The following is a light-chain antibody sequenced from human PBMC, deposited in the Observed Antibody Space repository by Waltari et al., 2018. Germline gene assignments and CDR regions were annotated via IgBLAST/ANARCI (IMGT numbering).Light chain of an antibody. CDR1: SLRSYY. Sequence: SSELTQDPAVSVALGQTVRITFQGDSLRSYYSSWYQQKSGQAPVFVIYGKNNRPSGIPDRFSGSSSGDTVTLTITGAQAEDEADYYCNSRDSSGNHLVFGPGTRVTVL. CDR3: NSRDSSGNHLV. J-gene: IGLJ1*01. V-gene: IGLV3-19*01. CDR2: GKN.